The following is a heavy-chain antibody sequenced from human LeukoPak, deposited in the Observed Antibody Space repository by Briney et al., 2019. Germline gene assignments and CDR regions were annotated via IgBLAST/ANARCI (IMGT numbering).Heavy chain of an antibody. CDR3: ARTPRGQGYFDY. Sequence: SETLSLTCTVSGGSISRYYWSWIRQPPGKGLEWIRYIYYSGSTNYNPSLKSRVTISVDTSKNLFSLKLSSVTAADTAVFYCARTPRGQGYFDYWGQGTLVTVSS. J-gene: IGHJ4*02. V-gene: IGHV4-59*01. CDR2: IYYSGST. CDR1: GGSISRYY.